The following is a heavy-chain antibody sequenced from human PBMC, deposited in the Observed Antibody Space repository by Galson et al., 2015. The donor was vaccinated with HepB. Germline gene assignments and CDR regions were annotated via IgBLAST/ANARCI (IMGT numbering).Heavy chain of an antibody. D-gene: IGHD4-17*01. V-gene: IGHV3-74*01. CDR2: INSDGSST. CDR1: GFTFSSYW. J-gene: IGHJ4*02. Sequence: SLRLSCAASGFTFSSYWMHWVRQAPGKGLVWVSRINSDGSSTSYADSVKGRFTISRDNAKNTLYLQMNSLRAEDTAVYYCARDHVLTVTPIDYWGQGTLVTVSS. CDR3: ARDHVLTVTPIDY.